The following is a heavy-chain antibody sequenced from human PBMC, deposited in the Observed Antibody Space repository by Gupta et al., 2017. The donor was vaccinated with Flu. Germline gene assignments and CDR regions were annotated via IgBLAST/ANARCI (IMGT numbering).Heavy chain of an antibody. J-gene: IGHJ4*02. V-gene: IGHV1-2*02. Sequence: QVQLVQSVAEVKTPGASVKVSCKVSGYTFTGYYMHWVRQAPGQGLEWMGWINPNSGVTNYAQKFQGRVTMTRDTSISTAYMELSRLRSDDTAVYYCARDGGGTTVTTPDYWGQGTLVTVSS. CDR3: ARDGGGTTVTTPDY. CDR2: INPNSGVT. CDR1: GYTFTGYY. D-gene: IGHD4-17*01.